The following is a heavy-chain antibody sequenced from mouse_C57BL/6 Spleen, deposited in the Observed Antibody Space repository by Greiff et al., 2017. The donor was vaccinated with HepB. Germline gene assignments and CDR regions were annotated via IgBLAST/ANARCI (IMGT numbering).Heavy chain of an antibody. CDR1: GYTFTSYW. CDR3: ARWGSTHYYAMDY. D-gene: IGHD2-1*01. J-gene: IGHJ4*01. V-gene: IGHV1-55*01. Sequence: QVHVKQPGAELVKPGASVKMSCKASGYTFTSYWITWVKQRPGQGLEWIGDIYPGSGSTNYNEKFKSKATLTVDTSSSTAYMQLSSLTSEDSAVYYRARWGSTHYYAMDYWGQGTSVTVSS. CDR2: IYPGSGST.